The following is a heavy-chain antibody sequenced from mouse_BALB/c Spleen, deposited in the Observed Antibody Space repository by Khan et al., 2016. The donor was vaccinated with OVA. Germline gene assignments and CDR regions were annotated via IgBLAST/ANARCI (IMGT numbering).Heavy chain of an antibody. Sequence: QVQLQQSGPGLVAPSQSLSITCTVSGFSLTSYGVNWVRQPPGKGLEWLGVIWGDGSTNYHSTLMSRLSLSKDNSQSQVFLKLSSLQTDDTATYYCAKWGTANYYAMDYWGQGTSVTVSS. CDR2: IWGDGST. V-gene: IGHV2-3*01. J-gene: IGHJ4*01. CDR1: GFSLTSYG. D-gene: IGHD1-2*01. CDR3: AKWGTANYYAMDY.